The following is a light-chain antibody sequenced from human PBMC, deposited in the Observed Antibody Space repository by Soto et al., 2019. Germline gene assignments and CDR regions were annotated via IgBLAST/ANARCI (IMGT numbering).Light chain of an antibody. CDR3: QSYDSSLSVV. CDR2: VNI. CDR1: SSNIGAGYD. V-gene: IGLV1-40*01. J-gene: IGLJ2*01. Sequence: QAVLTQPPSVSGAPGQRVTISCTGDSSNIGAGYDVHWYQQLPGTAPKLLIYVNINRPSGVPDRFSASRSDSSASLAITGLQAEDEADYYCQSYDSSLSVVFGGGTQLTVL.